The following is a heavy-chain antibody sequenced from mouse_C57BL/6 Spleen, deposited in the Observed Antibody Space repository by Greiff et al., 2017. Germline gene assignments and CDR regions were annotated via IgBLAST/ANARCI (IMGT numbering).Heavy chain of an antibody. D-gene: IGHD2-3*01. CDR3: ARNYDGYYSAWFAY. J-gene: IGHJ3*01. V-gene: IGHV2-2*01. Sequence: VKLVESGPGLVQPSQSLSITCTVSGFSLTSYGVHWVRQSPGKGLEWLGVIWSGGSTDYNAAFISRLSISKDNSKSQVFFKMNSLQADDTAIYYCARNYDGYYSAWFAYWGQGTLVTVSA. CDR2: IWSGGST. CDR1: GFSLTSYG.